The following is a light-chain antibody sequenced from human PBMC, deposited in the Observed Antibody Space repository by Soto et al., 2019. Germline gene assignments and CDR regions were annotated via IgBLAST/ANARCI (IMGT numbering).Light chain of an antibody. Sequence: QSALTQPPSASGSPGQSVTVSCTGTSSDVGGYNSVSWYQQHPGKAPKLMIYEVSERPSGVPDRFSGSKSGNTASLTVSGLQAEDEADYYCSSYAASNTLVFGGGTQLTVL. CDR2: EVS. CDR3: SSYAASNTLV. V-gene: IGLV2-8*01. J-gene: IGLJ2*01. CDR1: SSDVGGYNS.